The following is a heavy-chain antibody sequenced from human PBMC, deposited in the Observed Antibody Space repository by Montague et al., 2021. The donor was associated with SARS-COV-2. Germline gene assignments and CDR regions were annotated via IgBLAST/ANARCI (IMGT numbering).Heavy chain of an antibody. CDR1: GFTFGSYW. D-gene: IGHD4-17*01. Sequence: SLRLSCAASGFTFGSYWMSWVRQAPGKGLEWVANIKQDGSEKYYXXSLKGRFTISRDNAKNSLYLQMNSLRAEDTAVYYCARDMGTVTTEHYYYGMDVWGQGTTVTVSS. CDR2: IKQDGSEK. J-gene: IGHJ6*02. V-gene: IGHV3-7*01. CDR3: ARDMGTVTTEHYYYGMDV.